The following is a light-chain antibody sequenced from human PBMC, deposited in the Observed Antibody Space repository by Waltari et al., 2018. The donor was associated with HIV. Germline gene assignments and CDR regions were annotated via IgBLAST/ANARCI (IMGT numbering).Light chain of an antibody. CDR3: QKYNSYSNT. Sequence: DIQMTQSPSTLSASVGDRVTITCRASQSFNNWLAWYQQKPGKAPKLLIYGASTLESGVPSRFSGSGSGTQFTLTISSLQPDDFATYYCQKYNSYSNTFGPGTKVDIK. J-gene: IGKJ3*01. CDR2: GAS. V-gene: IGKV1-5*03. CDR1: QSFNNW.